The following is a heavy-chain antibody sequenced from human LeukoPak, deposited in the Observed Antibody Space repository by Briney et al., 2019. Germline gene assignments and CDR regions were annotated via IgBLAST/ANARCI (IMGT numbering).Heavy chain of an antibody. Sequence: ASVKVSCKASGYTFTGYYMHWVRQAPGQGLEWMGWIDPNSGGTEYAQKFQGRVTMTRDTSISTAYMELSRLRSDDTAVYYCARSATTIASGEYWGQGTLVTVSS. J-gene: IGHJ4*02. CDR1: GYTFTGYY. D-gene: IGHD3-22*01. V-gene: IGHV1-2*02. CDR3: ARSATTIASGEY. CDR2: IDPNSGGT.